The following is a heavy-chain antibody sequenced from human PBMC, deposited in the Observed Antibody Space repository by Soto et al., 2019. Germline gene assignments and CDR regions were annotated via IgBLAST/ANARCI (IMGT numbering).Heavy chain of an antibody. Sequence: QVQLVQSGAEVKEPGSSVKVSCKVSGGTFSSQTINWVRQVPGQGLEWMGSVIPIIGEGKYAQSFLGRVRLTADKSTSTAYMALSSLESEETALYYWARPAVNDLDADSSAFDIWGQGTMVTVSS. J-gene: IGHJ3*02. CDR1: GGTFSSQT. V-gene: IGHV1-69*02. CDR3: ARPAVNDLDADSSAFDI. D-gene: IGHD1-1*01. CDR2: VIPIIGEG.